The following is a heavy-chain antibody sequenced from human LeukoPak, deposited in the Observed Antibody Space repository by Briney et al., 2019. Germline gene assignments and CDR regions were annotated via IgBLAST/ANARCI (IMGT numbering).Heavy chain of an antibody. CDR1: GFTFSSYS. V-gene: IGHV3-23*01. J-gene: IGHJ4*02. CDR2: ISGSGGST. D-gene: IGHD3-22*01. Sequence: PGGSLRLSCVASGFTFSSYSMNWVRQAPGKGLEWVSAISGSGGSTYYADSVKGRFTISRDNSKNTLYLQMNSLRAEDTAVYYCARGDTSGYYYRFFDYWGQGTLVTVSS. CDR3: ARGDTSGYYYRFFDY.